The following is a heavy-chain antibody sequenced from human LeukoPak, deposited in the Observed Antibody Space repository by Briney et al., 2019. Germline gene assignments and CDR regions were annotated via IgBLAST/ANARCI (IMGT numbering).Heavy chain of an antibody. CDR3: VRFALTSSLDH. J-gene: IGHJ5*02. V-gene: IGHV5-51*01. CDR2: IYPGYSDA. CDR1: GYTFTNNW. Sequence: GESLQISCKISGYTFTNNWIGWVRRVPGKGLEWMGLIYPGYSDAKYSPSFQGQVTFSVDASISPAYLQLTGLRASDPAIYYCVRFALTSSLDHWGQGTLVTVSS. D-gene: IGHD6-13*01.